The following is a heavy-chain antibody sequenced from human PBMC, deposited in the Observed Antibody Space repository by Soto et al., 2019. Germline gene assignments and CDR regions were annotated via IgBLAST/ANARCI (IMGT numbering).Heavy chain of an antibody. Sequence: PGGSLRLSCAASGFTFSSYAMSWVRQAPGKGLEWVSAISGSGGSTYYADSVKGRFTISRDNSKNTLYLQMNSLRAEDTAVYYCAKSDGSCLGCAYYYGMDVWGQGTTVTVS. CDR3: AKSDGSCLGCAYYYGMDV. D-gene: IGHD2-15*01. J-gene: IGHJ6*02. CDR2: ISGSGGST. V-gene: IGHV3-23*01. CDR1: GFTFSSYA.